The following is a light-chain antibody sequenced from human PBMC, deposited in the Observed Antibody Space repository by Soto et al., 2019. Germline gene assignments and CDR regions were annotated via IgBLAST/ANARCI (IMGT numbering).Light chain of an antibody. CDR1: SSDVGGYKF. V-gene: IGLV2-14*01. Sequence: QSALTQPASVSGSPGQSVTISCTGTSSDVGGYKFVSWYQHHPGNAPKLIIYEVSNRPSGVSNRFSGSKSGNTASLTISGLQAEDEADYYCSSYTRSSSLVFGRGTQLTVL. CDR2: EVS. CDR3: SSYTRSSSLV. J-gene: IGLJ2*01.